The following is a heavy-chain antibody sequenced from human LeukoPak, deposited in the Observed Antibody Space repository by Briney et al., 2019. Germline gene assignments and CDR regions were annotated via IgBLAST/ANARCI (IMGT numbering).Heavy chain of an antibody. CDR3: ARDSLIVVVPAFDY. CDR1: GFTFSSYA. D-gene: IGHD2-2*01. CDR2: ISYDGSNK. J-gene: IGHJ4*02. Sequence: PGGSLRLSCAASGFTFSSYAMHWVRQAPGKGLEWVAVISYDGSNKYYADSVKGRFTISRDNSKSTLYLQMNSLRAEDTAVYYCARDSLIVVVPAFDYWGQGTLVTVSS. V-gene: IGHV3-30*04.